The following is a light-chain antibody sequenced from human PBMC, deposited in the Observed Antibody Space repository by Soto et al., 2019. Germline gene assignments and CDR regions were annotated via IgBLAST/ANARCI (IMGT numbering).Light chain of an antibody. V-gene: IGLV6-57*03. J-gene: IGLJ1*01. CDR3: QSYDSSNQGV. CDR2: EDN. CDR1: SGSIASNY. Sequence: NFMLTQPHSVSESPGKTATISCTRSSGSIASNYAQWYQQRPGSAPTTVIYEDNQRPSGVPDRFSGSIDRSSNSASLTISGLKTEDEADYYCQSYDSSNQGVFGTGTKLTVL.